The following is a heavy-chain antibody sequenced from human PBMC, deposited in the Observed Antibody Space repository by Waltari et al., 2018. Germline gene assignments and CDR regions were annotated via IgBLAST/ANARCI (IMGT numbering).Heavy chain of an antibody. CDR3: ARAAGAGVTDY. J-gene: IGHJ4*01. V-gene: IGHV3-74*03. D-gene: IGHD6-19*01. Sequence: EVQLVESGGGLVRPGGSLRLSCASSGFTFSFYWMHWIRQAPGEEPVWVARINADEKLITYADSAKGRFTISRDNTKNILYLQMTGLTVDDTAVYYCARAAGAGVTDYWGRGTLV. CDR2: INADEKLI. CDR1: GFTFSFYW.